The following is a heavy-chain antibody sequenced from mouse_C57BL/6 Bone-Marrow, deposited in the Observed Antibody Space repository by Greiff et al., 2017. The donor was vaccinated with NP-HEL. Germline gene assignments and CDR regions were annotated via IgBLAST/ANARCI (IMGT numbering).Heavy chain of an antibody. J-gene: IGHJ4*01. V-gene: IGHV5-4*01. CDR3: ARERGTYYSYYYAMDY. Sequence: EVQGVESGGGLVKPGGSLKLSCAASGFTFSSYAMSWVRQTPEKRLEWVATISDGGSYTYYPDNVKGRFTISRDNAKNNLYLQMSHLKSEDTAMYYCARERGTYYSYYYAMDYWGQGTSVTVSS. CDR2: ISDGGSYT. CDR1: GFTFSSYA. D-gene: IGHD2-12*01.